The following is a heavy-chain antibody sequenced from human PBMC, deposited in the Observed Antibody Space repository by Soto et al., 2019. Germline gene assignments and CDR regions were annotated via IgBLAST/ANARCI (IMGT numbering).Heavy chain of an antibody. CDR3: ARGNALYDY. D-gene: IGHD2-2*01. CDR2: IRSSDNTR. V-gene: IGHV3-11*01. J-gene: IGHJ4*02. Sequence: GGSLRLSCAASGFSFSDYYMSWIRQAPGKGLEWVSYIRSSDNTRYYADSVKGRFTISRDNAKNSLYLQMNSLRAEDTAVYYCARGNALYDYWGQGTLVTVSS. CDR1: GFSFSDYY.